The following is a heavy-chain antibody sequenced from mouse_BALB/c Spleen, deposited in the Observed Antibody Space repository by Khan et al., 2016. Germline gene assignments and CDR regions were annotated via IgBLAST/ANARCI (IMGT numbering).Heavy chain of an antibody. Sequence: VQLQQSGAELVKPGASVKLSCTASGFKIKDTYMHWVKQRPEQGLEWIGRIDPANGNTKYDPKFQDKATVTSETSSNTAYLQLSSLTSEDTAVYYCARGGYGWFAYWGQGTLVTDSA. V-gene: IGHV14-3*02. CDR3: ARGGYGWFAY. J-gene: IGHJ3*01. CDR1: GFKIKDTY. D-gene: IGHD2-14*01. CDR2: IDPANGNT.